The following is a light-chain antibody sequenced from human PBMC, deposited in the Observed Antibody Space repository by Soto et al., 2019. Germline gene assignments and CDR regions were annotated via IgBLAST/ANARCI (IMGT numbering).Light chain of an antibody. CDR2: GTS. CDR1: QTVTDSY. V-gene: IGKV3-20*01. CDR3: QQFGGSFS. Sequence: IVLTQSPGTLSLSPGESVTLSCRASQTVTDSYLAWYQQTPGQAPRLLIYGTSNRAAGVPNRFRGAGSGTDFTLTISRLEPEDFAVYYCQQFGGSFSFGGGTKVEI. J-gene: IGKJ4*01.